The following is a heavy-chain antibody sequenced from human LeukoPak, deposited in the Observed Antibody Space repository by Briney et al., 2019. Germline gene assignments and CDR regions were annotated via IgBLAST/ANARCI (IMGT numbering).Heavy chain of an antibody. D-gene: IGHD2-15*01. CDR2: IWYDGSNK. CDR1: GFTFSSYG. J-gene: IGHJ4*02. V-gene: IGHV3-33*01. CDR3: ASLGGERYCSGGSCHDY. Sequence: GGSLRLSCAASGFTFSSYGMHWVRQAPGKGLEGVAVIWYDGSNKYYADSVKGRFTISRDNSKDTLYLQMNSLRAEDTAVYYCASLGGERYCSGGSCHDYWGQGTLVTVSS.